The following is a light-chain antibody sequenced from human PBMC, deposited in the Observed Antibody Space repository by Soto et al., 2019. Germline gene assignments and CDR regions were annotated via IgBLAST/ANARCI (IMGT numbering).Light chain of an antibody. V-gene: IGKV1-5*01. Sequence: DIQMTQSPSTLSSSVGDRVTITCRASQSVSSWLAWYQQKPGKAPNLLIYDASSLETGLPSRFSASGSGTEFPLTISSLQEDDSVTYYCQQYNGFSPGTFGQGTKVEIK. CDR1: QSVSSW. J-gene: IGKJ1*01. CDR2: DAS. CDR3: QQYNGFSPGT.